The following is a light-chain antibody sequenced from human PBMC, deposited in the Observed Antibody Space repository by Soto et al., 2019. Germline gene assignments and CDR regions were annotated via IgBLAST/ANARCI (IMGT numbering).Light chain of an antibody. CDR3: QSYDSSLSGPCV. Sequence: QSALTQPPSMSGAPGQRVTISCTGSSSNIGAGYDVHWYQQLPGTAPKLLIYGNSNRPSGVPDRFSGSKSGTSASLAITGLQAEDEADYYCQSYDSSLSGPCVFGTGTKVTVL. CDR2: GNS. CDR1: SSNIGAGYD. V-gene: IGLV1-40*01. J-gene: IGLJ1*01.